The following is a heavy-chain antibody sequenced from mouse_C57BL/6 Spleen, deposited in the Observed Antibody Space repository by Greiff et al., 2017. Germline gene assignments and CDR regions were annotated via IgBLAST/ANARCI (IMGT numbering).Heavy chain of an antibody. CDR1: GYTFTDYY. CDR3: ARNWGDWYFDV. V-gene: IGHV1-19*01. D-gene: IGHD4-1*01. Sequence: VQLQQSGPVLVKPGASVKMSCKASGYTFTDYYMNWVKQSHGKSLEWIGVINPYNGGTSYNQKFKGKATLTVDKSSSTAYMELNSLTSEDSAVYYCARNWGDWYFDVWGTGTTVTVSS. CDR2: INPYNGGT. J-gene: IGHJ1*03.